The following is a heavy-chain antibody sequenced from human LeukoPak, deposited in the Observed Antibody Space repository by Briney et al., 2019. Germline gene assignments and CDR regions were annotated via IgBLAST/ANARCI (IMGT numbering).Heavy chain of an antibody. Sequence: GGSLRLSCAASGFTFSTYSVNWVRQAPGKGLEWISYITSSSNVITYPDSVKGRFTISRDNAKNSLYLQMNSLRDEDTAVYYCVRERDFAFDIWGQGTMVTVSS. CDR3: VRERDFAFDI. CDR1: GFTFSTYS. V-gene: IGHV3-48*02. D-gene: IGHD3-3*01. CDR2: ITSSSNVI. J-gene: IGHJ3*02.